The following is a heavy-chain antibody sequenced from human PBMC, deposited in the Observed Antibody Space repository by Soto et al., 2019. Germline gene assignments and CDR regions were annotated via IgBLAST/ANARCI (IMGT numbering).Heavy chain of an antibody. CDR1: GFTVSSNY. CDR3: ARERAEWELQIPYYYGMDV. V-gene: IGHV3-53*01. CDR2: IYSGGST. J-gene: IGHJ6*02. Sequence: WGSLRLSRAASGFTVSSNYMSWVRQAPGKGLEWVSVIYSGGSTYYADSVKGRFTISRDNSKNTLYLQMNSLRAEDTAVYYCARERAEWELQIPYYYGMDVWGRGTTVTVSS. D-gene: IGHD1-26*01.